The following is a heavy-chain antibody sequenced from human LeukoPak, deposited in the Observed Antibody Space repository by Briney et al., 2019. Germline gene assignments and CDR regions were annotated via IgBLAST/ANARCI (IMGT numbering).Heavy chain of an antibody. V-gene: IGHV4-39*07. J-gene: IGHJ5*02. CDR2: IYYSGST. Sequence: KASETLSLTCTVSGGSISSSSYYWGWIRQPPGKGLEWIGSIYYSGSTYYNPSLKSRVTISVDTSKNQFSLKLSSVTAADTAVYYCAYKYYYGRNWFDPWGQGTLVTVSS. CDR1: GGSISSSSYY. D-gene: IGHD3-10*01. CDR3: AYKYYYGRNWFDP.